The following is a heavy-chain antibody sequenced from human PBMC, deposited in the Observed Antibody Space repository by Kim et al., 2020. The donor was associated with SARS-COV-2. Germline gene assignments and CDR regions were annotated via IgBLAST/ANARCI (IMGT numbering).Heavy chain of an antibody. CDR3: AGDFDILTGLPRPLN. CDR1: GGSFSGYY. J-gene: IGHJ4*02. Sequence: SETLSLTCAVYGGSFSGYYWSWIRQPPGKGLEWIGEINHSGSTNYNPSLKSRVTISVDTSKNQFSLKLSSVTAADTAVYYCAGDFDILTGLPRPLNWGQGTLVTVSS. CDR2: INHSGST. V-gene: IGHV4-34*01. D-gene: IGHD3-9*01.